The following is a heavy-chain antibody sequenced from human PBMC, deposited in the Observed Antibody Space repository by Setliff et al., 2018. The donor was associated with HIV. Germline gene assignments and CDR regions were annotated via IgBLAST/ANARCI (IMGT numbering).Heavy chain of an antibody. Sequence: SETLSLTCTVSGGSINSSTYYWAWIRHPPGKGLEWIGCIFYGGSVYHSGRTYFNPSLKSRLSMSTSENQFSLKLTSVTAADTAVYYCARLQPREEWRPSSYIDYWGQGTLVTVSS. D-gene: IGHD3-3*01. CDR1: GGSINSSTYY. CDR2: IFYGGSVYHSGRT. CDR3: ARLQPREEWRPSSYIDY. V-gene: IGHV4-39*07. J-gene: IGHJ4*02.